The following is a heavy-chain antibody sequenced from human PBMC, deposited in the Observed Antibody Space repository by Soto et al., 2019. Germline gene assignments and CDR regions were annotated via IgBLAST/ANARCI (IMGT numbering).Heavy chain of an antibody. CDR3: AKSIAAAGYYYYYGMDV. V-gene: IGHV3-23*01. CDR1: GFTFNSYA. J-gene: IGHJ6*02. CDR2: ISGSGGRT. D-gene: IGHD6-13*01. Sequence: EVQVLESGGGLVQPGGSLRLSCAASGFTFNSYAMSWVRQAPGKGLEWVSAISGSGGRTYYADSVKGRFTVSRDNSKNTLSLQINSLRAEDTAIYHCAKSIAAAGYYYYYGMDVWGQGTTVTVSS.